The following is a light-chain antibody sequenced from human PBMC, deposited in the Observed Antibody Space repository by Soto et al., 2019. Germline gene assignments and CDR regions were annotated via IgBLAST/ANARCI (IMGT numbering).Light chain of an antibody. CDR1: ISDIGGYNF. J-gene: IGLJ2*01. V-gene: IGLV2-14*01. Sequence: QSALTQPASVSGSPGQSITISCTGIISDIGGYNFISWYQHHPGKAPKLVIYDVNNRPSGISYRFSGSKSGNTASLAISGLQAEEEADYYCASYTRTTTLVFGGGTKVTVL. CDR3: ASYTRTTTLV. CDR2: DVN.